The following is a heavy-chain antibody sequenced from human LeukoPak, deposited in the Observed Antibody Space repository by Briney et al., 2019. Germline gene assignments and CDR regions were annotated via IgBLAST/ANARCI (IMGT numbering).Heavy chain of an antibody. CDR1: GFTFSGSA. J-gene: IGHJ4*02. Sequence: GGSLRLSCAASGFTFSGSAMHWVRQASGKGLEWVGRIRSKANSYATAYAASVKGRFTISRDKSKNTLYLQMNSLRAEDTAVYYCAKGDTTWELPHDDWGQGTLVTVSS. D-gene: IGHD1-26*01. CDR2: IRSKANSYAT. CDR3: AKGDTTWELPHDD. V-gene: IGHV3-73*01.